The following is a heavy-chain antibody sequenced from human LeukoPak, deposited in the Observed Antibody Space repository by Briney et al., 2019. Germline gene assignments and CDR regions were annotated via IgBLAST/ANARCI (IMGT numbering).Heavy chain of an antibody. D-gene: IGHD2-2*01. CDR3: ARSGLCGSTSCYQDAGWFDP. J-gene: IGHJ5*02. CDR1: GGSFSGHY. CDR2: INHSGST. Sequence: SETLSLTCAVYGGSFSGHYWSWIRQPPGKGLEWIGEINHSGSTNYNPSLKSRVTISVDTSKNQFSLKLSSVTAADTAVYYCARSGLCGSTSCYQDAGWFDPWGQGTLVTVSS. V-gene: IGHV4-34*01.